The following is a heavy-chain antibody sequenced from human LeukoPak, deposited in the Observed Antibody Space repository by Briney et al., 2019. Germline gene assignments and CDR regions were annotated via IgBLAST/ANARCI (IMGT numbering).Heavy chain of an antibody. CDR3: ATYYYDSSAQRGDDAFDI. V-gene: IGHV3-48*03. CDR2: ISSSGSTI. D-gene: IGHD3-22*01. Sequence: GGFLRHSCAASEFTFSSYEMNWVRQAPGKGLEWVSYISSSGSTIYYADSVKGRFTVSRDNAKKSLYLQMNSLRAEDTAIYYCATYYYDSSAQRGDDAFDIWGQGTMVTVSS. CDR1: EFTFSSYE. J-gene: IGHJ3*02.